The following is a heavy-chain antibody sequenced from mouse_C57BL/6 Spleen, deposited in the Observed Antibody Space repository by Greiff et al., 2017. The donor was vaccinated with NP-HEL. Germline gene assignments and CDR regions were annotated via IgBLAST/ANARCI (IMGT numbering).Heavy chain of an antibody. V-gene: IGHV1-69*01. CDR1: GYTFTSYW. CDR3: ASPYYSNGYWYFDV. D-gene: IGHD2-5*01. CDR2: IDPSDSYT. Sequence: QVQLQQPGAELVMPGASVKLSCKASGYTFTSYWMHWVKQRPGQGLEWIGEIDPSDSYTNYNQKFKGKSTLTVDKSSSTAYMQLSSLTSEDSAVYYCASPYYSNGYWYFDVWGTGTTVTVSS. J-gene: IGHJ1*03.